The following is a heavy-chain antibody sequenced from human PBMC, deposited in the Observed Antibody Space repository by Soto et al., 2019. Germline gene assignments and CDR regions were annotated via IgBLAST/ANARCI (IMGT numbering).Heavy chain of an antibody. CDR1: GASISSGGYS. Sequence: QLQLQESGSGLVKPSQTLSLTCTVSGASISSGGYSWNWIRQPPGKGLEWLGYIYHNGGTYSNPSLKSRVTLSVDKSKNQFSLRLTSVIAADTAVYYWASGPYEYFQTWGQGTLVTVSS. V-gene: IGHV4-30-2*01. J-gene: IGHJ1*01. CDR2: IYHNGGT. CDR3: ASGPYEYFQT.